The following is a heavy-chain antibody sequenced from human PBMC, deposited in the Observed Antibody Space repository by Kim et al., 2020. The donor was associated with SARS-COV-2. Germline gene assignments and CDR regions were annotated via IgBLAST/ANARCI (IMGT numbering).Heavy chain of an antibody. V-gene: IGHV3-30*18. Sequence: GGSLRLSCAASGFTFSSYGMHWVRQAPGKGLEWVAVISYDGSNKYYADSVKGRFTISRDNSKNTLYLQMNSLRAEDTAVYYCAKGAVEVQLVGGIDYYYYYGMDVWGQGTTVTVSS. CDR1: GFTFSSYG. D-gene: IGHD6-6*01. CDR3: AKGAVEVQLVGGIDYYYYYGMDV. CDR2: ISYDGSNK. J-gene: IGHJ6*02.